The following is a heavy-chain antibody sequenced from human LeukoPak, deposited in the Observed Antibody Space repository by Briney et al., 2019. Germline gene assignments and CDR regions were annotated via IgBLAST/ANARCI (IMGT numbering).Heavy chain of an antibody. CDR2: INPNSGGT. CDR3: VRDDWNF. CDR1: GYTFTGYY. D-gene: IGHD3-9*01. V-gene: IGHV1-2*02. Sequence: GSVKVSCKASGYTFTGYYMHWVGQAPGQGLVWRGWINPNSGGTNYAQKFQGRVTMTRDTSISTAYRELSRLRSDETAVYYWVRDDWNFWGQGTLVTVSS. J-gene: IGHJ4*02.